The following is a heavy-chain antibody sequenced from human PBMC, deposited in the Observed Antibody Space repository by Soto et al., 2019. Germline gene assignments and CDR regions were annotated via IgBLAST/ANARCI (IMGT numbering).Heavy chain of an antibody. CDR3: ARDFAYFDS. V-gene: IGHV4-61*01. CDR1: GGSFKSGSYS. D-gene: IGHD3-3*01. Sequence: SETLSLTCTVSGGSFKSGSYSWSWIRQPPGKGLEWIGYVYHTGRTSYNPSLKSRVSISMDTSKNQFSLNLDSVTAADTAVYFCARDFAYFDSWGHGTLVTVSS. CDR2: VYHTGRT. J-gene: IGHJ4*03.